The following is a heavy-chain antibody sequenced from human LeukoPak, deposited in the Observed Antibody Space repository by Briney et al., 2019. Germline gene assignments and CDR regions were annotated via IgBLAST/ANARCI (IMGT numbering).Heavy chain of an antibody. CDR3: ARETRHFGYYYYYMDV. CDR2: IQTSGST. J-gene: IGHJ6*03. Sequence: SETLSLTCTVSGGSISSHYWSWIRQPAGKGLVCIERIQTSGSTNYNPSLKSRVTMSVDTSKNQLSLKLRSVTAADTAVYYCARETRHFGYYYYYMDVWGKGTTVTISS. CDR1: GGSISSHY. V-gene: IGHV4-4*07. D-gene: IGHD1-14*01.